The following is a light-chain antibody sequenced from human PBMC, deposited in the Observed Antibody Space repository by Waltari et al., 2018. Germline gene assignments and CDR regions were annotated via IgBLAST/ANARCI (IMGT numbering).Light chain of an antibody. J-gene: IGKJ4*01. CDR2: AAS. V-gene: IGKV1-9*01. Sequence: DIQLTQSPSFLSASVGDRVTITCRASQGIGSYLAWYQQKPGKAPTLLIYAASTLQSGGPSRFSGSYSGTEFTLTISSLQPEDFASYFCQQLHSYPRTFGGGTKMEI. CDR3: QQLHSYPRT. CDR1: QGIGSY.